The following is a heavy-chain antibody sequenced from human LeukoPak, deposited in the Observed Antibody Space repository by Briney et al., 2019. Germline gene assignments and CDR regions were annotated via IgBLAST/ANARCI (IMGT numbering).Heavy chain of an antibody. J-gene: IGHJ5*02. CDR2: IYYSGST. V-gene: IGHV4-59*01. CDR3: ARDEIAAAGGFDP. CDR1: GGSISSYY. D-gene: IGHD6-13*01. Sequence: SETLSLTCTVSGGSISSYYWSWIRQPPGKGLEWIGYIYYSGSTNYNPSLKSRVTISGDTSKNQFSLKLRSVTAADTAVYYCARDEIAAAGGFDPWGQGTLVTVSS.